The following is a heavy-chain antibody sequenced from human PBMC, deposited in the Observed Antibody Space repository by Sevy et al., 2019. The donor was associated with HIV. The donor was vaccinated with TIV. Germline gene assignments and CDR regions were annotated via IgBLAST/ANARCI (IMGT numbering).Heavy chain of an antibody. J-gene: IGHJ6*02. V-gene: IGHV3-7*01. CDR3: ARGVDTAMVLYYYGMDV. CDR2: IKQDGSEK. CDR1: GFTSSSYW. D-gene: IGHD5-18*01. Sequence: GGSLRLSCAASGFTSSSYWMSWVRQAPGKGLEWVANIKQDGSEKYYVDSVKGRFTISRDNAKNSLYLQMNSLRAEDTAVYYCARGVDTAMVLYYYGMDVWGQGTTVTVSS.